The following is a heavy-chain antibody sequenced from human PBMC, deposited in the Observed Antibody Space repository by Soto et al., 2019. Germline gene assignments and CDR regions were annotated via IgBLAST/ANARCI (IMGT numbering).Heavy chain of an antibody. CDR1: GGSISSSSYY. J-gene: IGHJ4*02. Sequence: QLQLQESGPGLVKPSETLSLTCTVSGGSISSSSYYWGWIRQPPGKGLEWIGSIYYSGSTYYNPSLKSRVTISVDTSKNQSSLKLSSVTAADTAVYYCARRAVAETYFDYWGQGTLVTVSS. D-gene: IGHD6-19*01. CDR2: IYYSGST. CDR3: ARRAVAETYFDY. V-gene: IGHV4-39*01.